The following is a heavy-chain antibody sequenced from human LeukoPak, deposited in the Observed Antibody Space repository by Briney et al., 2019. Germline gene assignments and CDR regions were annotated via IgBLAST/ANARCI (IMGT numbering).Heavy chain of an antibody. V-gene: IGHV4-61*01. CDR3: ARGAPGEFDY. D-gene: IGHD3-10*01. CDR2: IYYSGST. Sequence: SETLSLTCTVSGGSVSSGSYYWTWIRQPPGKGLEWIGYIYYSGSTNYNPSLKGRVTISVDTSKNQFSLKLSSVTAADTAVCYCARGAPGEFDYWGQGTLVTVPS. J-gene: IGHJ4*02. CDR1: GGSVSSGSYY.